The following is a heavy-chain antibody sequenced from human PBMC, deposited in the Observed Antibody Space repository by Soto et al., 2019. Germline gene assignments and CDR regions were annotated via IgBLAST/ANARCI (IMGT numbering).Heavy chain of an antibody. Sequence: ASVKVSCKASGYTFTSYAMHWVRQAPGQRLEWMGWSNAGNGNTKYSQEFQGRVTITRDTSASTAYRELSSLRSEDMAVYYCARGARITIFGVPTWDGMDVWGQGTTVTVSS. D-gene: IGHD3-3*01. CDR1: GYTFTSYA. CDR3: ARGARITIFGVPTWDGMDV. V-gene: IGHV1-3*02. CDR2: SNAGNGNT. J-gene: IGHJ6*02.